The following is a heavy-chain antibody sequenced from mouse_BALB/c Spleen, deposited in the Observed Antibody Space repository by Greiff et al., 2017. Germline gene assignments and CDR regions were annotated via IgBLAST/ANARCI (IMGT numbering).Heavy chain of an antibody. CDR3: ARGDYGYSYFDY. Sequence: EVQLQQSGPGLVKPSQSLSLTCTVTGYSITSDYAWNWIRQFPGNKLEWMGYISYSGSTSYNPSLKSRISITRDTSKNRFFLQLNSVTTEDTATYYCARGDYGYSYFDYWGQGTTLTVSS. CDR2: ISYSGST. J-gene: IGHJ2*01. CDR1: GYSITSDYA. V-gene: IGHV3-2*02. D-gene: IGHD1-2*01.